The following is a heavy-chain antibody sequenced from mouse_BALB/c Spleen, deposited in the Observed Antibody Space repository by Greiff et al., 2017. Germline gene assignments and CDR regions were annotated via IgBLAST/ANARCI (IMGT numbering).Heavy chain of an antibody. Sequence: QVQLQQSGAELARPGASVKLSCKASGYTFTSYWMQWVKQRPGQGLEWIGAIYPGDGDTRYTQKFKGKATLTADKSSSTAYMQLSSLASEDSAVYYCAREGVSYYGHYYAMDYWGQGTSVTVSS. V-gene: IGHV1-87*01. CDR3: AREGVSYYGHYYAMDY. J-gene: IGHJ4*01. CDR1: GYTFTSYW. CDR2: IYPGDGDT. D-gene: IGHD2-10*01.